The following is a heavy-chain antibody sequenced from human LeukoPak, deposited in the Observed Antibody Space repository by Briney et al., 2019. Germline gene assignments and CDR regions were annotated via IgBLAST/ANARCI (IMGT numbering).Heavy chain of an antibody. CDR3: AKGAEYGGHSPVDY. CDR1: GVSISSGGYY. V-gene: IGHV4-31*03. J-gene: IGHJ4*02. CDR2: IYYSGST. Sequence: SETLSLTCTVSGVSISSGGYYWSWIRQHPGKGLEWIGYIYYSGSTYYNPSLKSRVTISVDTSKNQFSLKLSSVTAADTAVYYCAKGAEYGGHSPVDYWGQGALVTVSS. D-gene: IGHD4-23*01.